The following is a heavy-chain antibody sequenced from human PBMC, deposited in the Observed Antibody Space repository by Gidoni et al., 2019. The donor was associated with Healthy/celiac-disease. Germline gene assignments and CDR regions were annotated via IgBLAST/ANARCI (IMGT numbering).Heavy chain of an antibody. CDR2: IWYDGTNK. CDR1: GFTFSSYG. V-gene: IGHV3-33*01. Sequence: QVQLVESGGGVVQPGRSLRLSCAASGFTFSSYGMHWVRQAPGKGLEWVAVIWYDGTNKYYADSVKGRFTISRDNSKNTLYLQMNSLRAEDTAVYYCARDMGYCSGGSCYEGYYGMDVWGQGTTVTVSS. D-gene: IGHD2-15*01. CDR3: ARDMGYCSGGSCYEGYYGMDV. J-gene: IGHJ6*02.